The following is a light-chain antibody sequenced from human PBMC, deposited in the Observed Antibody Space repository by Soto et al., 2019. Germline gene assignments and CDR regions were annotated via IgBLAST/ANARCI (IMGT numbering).Light chain of an antibody. Sequence: QSALTQPPSASGSPGQSVTISCTGTSSDVGGYNYVSWYQHHPGKAPKLIISEVNKRPSGVPDRFSGSKSGNTASLTVSGLQLEDEADYSGSSYGGINNSHVVFGTGTTLTVL. CDR1: SSDVGGYNY. CDR3: SSYGGINNSHVV. CDR2: EVN. V-gene: IGLV2-8*01. J-gene: IGLJ1*01.